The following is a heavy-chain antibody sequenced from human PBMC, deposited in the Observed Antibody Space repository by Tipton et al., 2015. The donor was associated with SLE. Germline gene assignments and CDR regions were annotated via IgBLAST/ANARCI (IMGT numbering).Heavy chain of an antibody. CDR3: ARQPIAAAGTSNYFDY. D-gene: IGHD6-13*01. CDR2: TYYSGST. CDR1: GGSFSGYY. V-gene: IGHV4-59*08. Sequence: TLSLTCAVYGGSFSGYYWSWIRQPPGKGLEWIGYTYYSGSTNSNPSLKSRVTISEDTSKNQFSLKLSSVTAADTAVYSCARQPIAAAGTSNYFDYWGQVTLVTVSS. J-gene: IGHJ4*02.